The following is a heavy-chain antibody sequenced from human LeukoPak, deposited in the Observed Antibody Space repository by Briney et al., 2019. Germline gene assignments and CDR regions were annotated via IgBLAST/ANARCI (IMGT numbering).Heavy chain of an antibody. CDR2: TCYRSKWYN. Sequence: PSQTLSLTCAISGDSFSSNSAAWTWIRQSPSRGLEWLGRTCYRSKWYNDYAVSVKSRITINPDTSKNQFSLQLNSVTPEDTAVYYCARDSITMIVVVTKPPDYYYYGMDVWGQGTTVTVPS. V-gene: IGHV6-1*01. CDR1: GDSFSSNSAA. J-gene: IGHJ6*02. CDR3: ARDSITMIVVVTKPPDYYYYGMDV. D-gene: IGHD3-22*01.